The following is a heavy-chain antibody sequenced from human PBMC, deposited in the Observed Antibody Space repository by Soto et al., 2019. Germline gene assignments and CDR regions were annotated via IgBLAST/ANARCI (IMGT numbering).Heavy chain of an antibody. V-gene: IGHV4-59*01. CDR3: ARDSDCSSTSCYKFDP. CDR1: GGSISSYY. J-gene: IGHJ5*02. CDR2: IYYSGST. Sequence: XXTLSLTFTVSGGSISSYYWRWIPQPPGKGLEWIGYIYYSGSTNYNPSLKSRVTISVDTSKNQFSLKLSSVTAADTAVYYCARDSDCSSTSCYKFDPWGQGTLVTVSS. D-gene: IGHD2-2*01.